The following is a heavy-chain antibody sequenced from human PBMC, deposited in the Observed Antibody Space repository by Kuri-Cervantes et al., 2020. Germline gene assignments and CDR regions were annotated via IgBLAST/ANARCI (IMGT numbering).Heavy chain of an antibody. D-gene: IGHD5-24*01. CDR2: INPSGGST. V-gene: IGHV1-46*01. J-gene: IGHJ4*02. CDR3: ARVDVPPWGKMATFSSVPIN. Sequence: ASVKVPCKASGYTFTSYYMHWVRQAPGQGLEWMGIINPSGGSTSYAQKFQGRVTMTRDTSTSTVYMELSSLRSDDTAVYYCARVDVPPWGKMATFSSVPINWGQGTLVTVSS. CDR1: GYTFTSYY.